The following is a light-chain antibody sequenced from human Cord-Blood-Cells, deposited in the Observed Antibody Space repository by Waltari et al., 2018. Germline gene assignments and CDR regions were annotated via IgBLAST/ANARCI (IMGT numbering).Light chain of an antibody. CDR1: SSDVGSYNL. CDR3: CSYAGSWV. J-gene: IGLJ3*02. Sequence: QSALTQPASVSGSPGQPITISCTVTSSDVGSYNLVSWYQQHTGKAPKLMIYEVSKRPSGVSNRFSGSKSGNTASLTISGLQAEDEADYYCCSYAGSWVFGGGTKLTVL. CDR2: EVS. V-gene: IGLV2-23*02.